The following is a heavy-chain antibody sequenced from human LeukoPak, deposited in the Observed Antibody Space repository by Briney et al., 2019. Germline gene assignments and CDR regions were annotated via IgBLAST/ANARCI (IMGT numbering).Heavy chain of an antibody. CDR2: ITSNGGST. D-gene: IGHD4-17*01. Sequence: PGGSLRLSCSASGFSFSSHGVDWVRQAPGKGLEFVSGITSNGGSTYYADSVKGRFTISRDNSKSTLYLQMNSLRAEDTAVYYCAKPLSAVTPGCWGQGTLVTVSS. CDR3: AKPLSAVTPGC. J-gene: IGHJ4*02. V-gene: IGHV3-64*04. CDR1: GFSFSSHG.